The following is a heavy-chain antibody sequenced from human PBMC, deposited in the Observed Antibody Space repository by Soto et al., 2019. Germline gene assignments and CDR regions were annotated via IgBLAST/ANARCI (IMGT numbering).Heavy chain of an antibody. Sequence: KPSETLSLTCTVSGDSITASYSNWAWIRQPPWKGLEWIGTFYYSGTTSQNPPLRSRITISGDTSRNQFSLNLRSVTAADSGVYYCAKLVRDDVRRSDLDHWGQGXLVTVYS. CDR3: AKLVRDDVRRSDLDH. V-gene: IGHV4-39*01. D-gene: IGHD3-10*02. J-gene: IGHJ4*02. CDR1: GDSITASYSN. CDR2: FYYSGTT.